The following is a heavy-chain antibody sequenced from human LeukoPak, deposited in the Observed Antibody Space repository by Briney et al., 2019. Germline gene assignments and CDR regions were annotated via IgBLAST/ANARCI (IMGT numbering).Heavy chain of an antibody. D-gene: IGHD2-2*01. Sequence: GGSLRLSCAASGFTFSNYIMNWVRQAPGKGLEWVSSISSSGSYVYYADSVKGRFTISRDNAKNSLYLQMNSLRADDTAVYYCARRYCSSTNCYAHDYWGQGTLVTVSS. CDR1: GFTFSNYI. CDR2: ISSSGSYV. CDR3: ARRYCSSTNCYAHDY. V-gene: IGHV3-21*01. J-gene: IGHJ4*02.